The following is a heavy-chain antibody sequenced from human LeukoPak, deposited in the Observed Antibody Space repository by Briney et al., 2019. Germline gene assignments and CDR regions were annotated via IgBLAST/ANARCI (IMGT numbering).Heavy chain of an antibody. CDR2: IWSEGSNK. J-gene: IGHJ5*02. CDR1: GFTFSNYG. V-gene: IGHV3-33*01. Sequence: PGGSLRLSCAGSGFTFSNYGVHWVRQAPGKGLEWVAGIWSEGSNKHHADSVKGRFTISRDNSKNTLYLQMNSVRADDTAVYYCARKGGTVSFDNWFDPWGQGTLVTVSS. D-gene: IGHD1-7*01. CDR3: ARKGGTVSFDNWFDP.